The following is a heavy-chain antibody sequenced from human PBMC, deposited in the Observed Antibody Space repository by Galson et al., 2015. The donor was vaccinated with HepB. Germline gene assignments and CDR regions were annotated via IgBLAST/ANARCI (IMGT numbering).Heavy chain of an antibody. D-gene: IGHD6-19*01. Sequence: PALVKPTQTLTLTCTFSGFSLSTSGMCVSWIRQPPGKALEWLARIDWDDDKYYSTSLKTRLTISKDTSKNQVVLTMTNMDPVDTATYYCARIRAYNSGWYYFDYWGQGTLVTVSS. J-gene: IGHJ4*02. V-gene: IGHV2-70*11. CDR1: GFSLSTSGMC. CDR2: IDWDDDK. CDR3: ARIRAYNSGWYYFDY.